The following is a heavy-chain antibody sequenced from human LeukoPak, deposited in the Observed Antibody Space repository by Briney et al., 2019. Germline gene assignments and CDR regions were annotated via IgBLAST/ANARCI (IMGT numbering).Heavy chain of an antibody. Sequence: PSETLSLTCRVSSGSMNTHYWSWIRQPPGKGLEWIGHVFYTGSTDYNPSLRSRVAISVDRPNNQFSLNLSSVTAADTAVYYCGGSSRGYSDYDPNPYSYYYMDVWGKGTTVTVSS. V-gene: IGHV4-59*08. D-gene: IGHD5-12*01. CDR2: VFYTGST. J-gene: IGHJ6*03. CDR1: SGSMNTHY. CDR3: GGSSRGYSDYDPNPYSYYYMDV.